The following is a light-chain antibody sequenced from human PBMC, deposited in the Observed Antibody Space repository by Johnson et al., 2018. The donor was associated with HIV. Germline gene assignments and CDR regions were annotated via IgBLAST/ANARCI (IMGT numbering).Light chain of an antibody. CDR3: GTWVSSLIAGYV. Sequence: QSVLTQPPSVSAAPGQKVTISCSGSSSIIGNNNVSWYQQPPGTAPKLLIHDTNKRPSGIPDRFFGSKSGTSATLGITGRQNGEEAVYYCGTWVSSLIAGYVFGTGTKVTVL. CDR2: DTN. J-gene: IGLJ1*01. V-gene: IGLV1-51*01. CDR1: SSIIGNNN.